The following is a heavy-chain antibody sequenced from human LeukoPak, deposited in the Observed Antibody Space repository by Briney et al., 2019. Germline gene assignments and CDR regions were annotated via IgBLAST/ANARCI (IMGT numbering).Heavy chain of an antibody. CDR1: GFTFSRYW. J-gene: IGHJ4*02. V-gene: IGHV3-7*04. Sequence: PGGSLRLSCAASGFTFSRYWMSWVRQAPGKGLEWVANIKQDGSEKYYVDSVKGRFTISRDNAKNSLYLQMNSLRAEDTAVYYCARGEAVADLWGQGTLVTVSS. CDR3: ARGEAVADL. D-gene: IGHD6-19*01. CDR2: IKQDGSEK.